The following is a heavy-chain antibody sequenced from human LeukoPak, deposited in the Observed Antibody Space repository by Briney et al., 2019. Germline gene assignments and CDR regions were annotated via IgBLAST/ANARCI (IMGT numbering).Heavy chain of an antibody. Sequence: GGSLRLSCEVSGLTFSTYWMTWVRQAPGKGLEWVANIKQDGSEKYYVDSVKGRFTISRDNAKNSLYLQMNSLRAEDTAVYYCARDVFVVGYFDYWGQGTLVTVSS. CDR1: GLTFSTYW. V-gene: IGHV3-7*01. CDR3: ARDVFVVGYFDY. D-gene: IGHD3-16*01. CDR2: IKQDGSEK. J-gene: IGHJ4*02.